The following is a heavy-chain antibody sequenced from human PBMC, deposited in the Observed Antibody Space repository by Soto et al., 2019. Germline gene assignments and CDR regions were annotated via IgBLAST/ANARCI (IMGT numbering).Heavy chain of an antibody. Sequence: DVQLLESGGALVQPGGSLRLSCVASGFTFSSNAMNWVRQAPGKGLEWVSTISGSGVAKHYADSVKGRFTISRDNSNNTVFLQMNGLRAEDAAVYYCAKDRSPGATTWNVYWGQGTLVTVSS. J-gene: IGHJ4*02. CDR1: GFTFSSNA. D-gene: IGHD1-26*01. CDR2: ISGSGVAK. V-gene: IGHV3-23*01. CDR3: AKDRSPGATTWNVY.